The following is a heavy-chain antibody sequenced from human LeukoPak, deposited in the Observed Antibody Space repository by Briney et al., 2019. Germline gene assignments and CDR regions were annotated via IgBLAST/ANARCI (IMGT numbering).Heavy chain of an antibody. V-gene: IGHV4-61*02. J-gene: IGHJ6*03. CDR3: AGTTGSYYMDV. CDR2: IYSSGST. Sequence: SETLSLTCIVSGGSISSGSYNWTCIRQPAGKGLEWIGRIYSSGSTKYNPSLESRVTISLDTSNNQFSLNLSSVTAADTAIYYCAGTTGSYYMDVWGKRTTVTVSS. CDR1: GGSISSGSYN. D-gene: IGHD1-26*01.